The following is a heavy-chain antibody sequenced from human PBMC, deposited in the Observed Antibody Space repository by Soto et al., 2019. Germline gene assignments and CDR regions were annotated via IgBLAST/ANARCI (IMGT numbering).Heavy chain of an antibody. CDR1: CGSISSGDYY. CDR3: ARGLRANPGGYGMDV. V-gene: IGHV4-30-4*01. CDR2: IYYSGST. D-gene: IGHD5-12*01. Sequence: KTSETLSLTCTVSCGSISSGDYYWSWIRQPPGKGLEWIGYIYYSGSTYYNPSLKSRVTISVDTSKNQFSLKLSSVTAADTAVYYCARGLRANPGGYGMDVWGQGTTVTVSS. J-gene: IGHJ6*02.